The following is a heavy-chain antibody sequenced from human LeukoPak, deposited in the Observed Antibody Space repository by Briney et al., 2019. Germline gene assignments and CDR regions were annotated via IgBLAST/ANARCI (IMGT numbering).Heavy chain of an antibody. V-gene: IGHV3-48*04. D-gene: IGHD2-15*01. J-gene: IGHJ6*03. CDR3: ARESLGYCSGSTCYYFYMDF. CDR2: ISGSSSTI. Sequence: GGSLRLSCAASGFTFSSYAMNWVRQAPGKGLEWLSYISGSSSTIYYADSVKGRFTISRDNAKNSLYLQMNSLRAEDTAVYYCARESLGYCSGSTCYYFYMDFWGKGTTVTVSS. CDR1: GFTFSSYA.